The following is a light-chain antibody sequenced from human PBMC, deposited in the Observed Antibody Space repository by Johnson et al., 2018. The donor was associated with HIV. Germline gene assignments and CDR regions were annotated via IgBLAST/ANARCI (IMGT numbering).Light chain of an antibody. V-gene: IGLV1-51*02. Sequence: QSVLTQPPSVSAAPGQKVTISCSGSSSNNGNNYVSWNLQLPGTAPKLLIYENNKRPSGIPDRFSASKSGTSANLGITGRLAGDEADYYCGTWNSSLSAGVFGTGTKVTVL. CDR2: ENN. J-gene: IGLJ1*01. CDR3: GTWNSSLSAGV. CDR1: SSNNGNNY.